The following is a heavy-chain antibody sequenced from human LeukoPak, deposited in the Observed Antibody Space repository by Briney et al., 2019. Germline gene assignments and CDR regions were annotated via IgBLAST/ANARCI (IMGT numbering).Heavy chain of an antibody. Sequence: GGSLRLSCAASGFTFSSYAMHWVRQAPGKGLEWVAVISYDGSNKYYADSVKGRFTISRDNSKNTLYLQMNSLRAEDTAVYYCAKDPDSNPTVSWGQGTLVTVSS. CDR1: GFTFSSYA. D-gene: IGHD3-22*01. CDR2: ISYDGSNK. CDR3: AKDPDSNPTVS. V-gene: IGHV3-30-3*01. J-gene: IGHJ4*02.